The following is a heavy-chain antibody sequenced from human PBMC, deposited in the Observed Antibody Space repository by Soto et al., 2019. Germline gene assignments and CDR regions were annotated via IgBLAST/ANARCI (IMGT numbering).Heavy chain of an antibody. J-gene: IGHJ4*02. V-gene: IGHV1-69*01. CDR1: GGTFSSYR. CDR3: VRDSGAKLSSS. Sequence: QVQLVQSGAEVKKPGSSVKVSCKASGGTFSSYRINWVRQAPGQGLAWVGGIVPIYRTADYAQKFQGRVTITADESARTSYMELRSLQSQDTAVYYCVRDSGAKLSSSWGQGTLVTVSS. D-gene: IGHD6-13*01. CDR2: IVPIYRTA.